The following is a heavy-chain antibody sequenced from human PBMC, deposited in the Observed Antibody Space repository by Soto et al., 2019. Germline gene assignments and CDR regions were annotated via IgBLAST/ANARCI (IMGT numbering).Heavy chain of an antibody. CDR2: IYYSGST. CDR3: ARDRIVVVPAGHYYYYGMDV. V-gene: IGHV4-61*01. Sequence: PSATLYLTCTVSGGSVSSGSYYWSWIRQPPGKGLEWIGYIYYSGSTNYNPSLKSRVTISVDTSKNQFSLKLSSMTAADTAVYYCARDRIVVVPAGHYYYYGMDVWGQGTTVTVSS. J-gene: IGHJ6*02. D-gene: IGHD2-2*01. CDR1: GGSVSSGSYY.